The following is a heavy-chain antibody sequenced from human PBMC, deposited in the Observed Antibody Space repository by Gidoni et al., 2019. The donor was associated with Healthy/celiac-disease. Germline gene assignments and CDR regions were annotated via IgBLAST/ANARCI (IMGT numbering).Heavy chain of an antibody. V-gene: IGHV3-30-3*01. CDR1: GFTFSSYA. D-gene: IGHD3-10*01. CDR3: ARGGQWSGYFDY. J-gene: IGHJ4*02. CDR2: IAYDGSNK. Sequence: QVQLVESGGGLVQPGRSLHLSCAASGFTFSSYAMHWVRQAPGKGLEWVAVIAYDGSNKYYADSVKGRFTISRDKSKNTLYLQMNSLRAEDTAVYYCARGGQWSGYFDYWGQGTLVTVSS.